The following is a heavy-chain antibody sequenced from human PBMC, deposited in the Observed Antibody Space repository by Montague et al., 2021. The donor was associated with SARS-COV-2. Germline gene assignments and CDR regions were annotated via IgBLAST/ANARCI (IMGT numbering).Heavy chain of an antibody. CDR2: VYYNGAT. J-gene: IGHJ4*02. CDR3: VRVTGLIVTDPFDY. CDR1: GDSISSRDYC. Sequence: SETLSLTCSVSGDSISSRDYCWGWIRQPPGKGPDWIGNVYYNGATYYNPSLQSRLTISGDRTKNQFSLERRSVTAAATAVYYCVRVTGLIVTDPFDYWGQGNLVTVSS. V-gene: IGHV4-39*01. D-gene: IGHD3-9*01.